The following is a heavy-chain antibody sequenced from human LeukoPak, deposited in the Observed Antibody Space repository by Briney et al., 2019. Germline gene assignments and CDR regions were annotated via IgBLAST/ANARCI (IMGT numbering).Heavy chain of an antibody. J-gene: IGHJ3*01. CDR1: GYTFTNYG. Sequence: ASVKVSCKTSGYTFTNYGVSWVRQAPGQGLEWMGWINPNSGGTNYAQKFQGWVTMTRDTSITTGYIELSSLRSDDTAVYYCASKGDGYCRGTICQGAFDLWGQGTMVTVSS. V-gene: IGHV1-2*04. CDR3: ASKGDGYCRGTICQGAFDL. CDR2: INPNSGGT. D-gene: IGHD2-2*01.